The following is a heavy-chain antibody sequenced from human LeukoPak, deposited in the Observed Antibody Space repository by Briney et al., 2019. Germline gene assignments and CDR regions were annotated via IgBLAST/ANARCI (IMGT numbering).Heavy chain of an antibody. D-gene: IGHD2-15*01. CDR2: INPSGGST. J-gene: IGHJ4*02. Sequence: ASVKLSCKASGYTFTNYYMHWVRQAPGQGLEWMGIINPSGGSTTCAQKFQGRVTMTRDTSTSTVYMELSSLRSEDTAVYYCARYASGYSRDYWGQGTLVTVSS. V-gene: IGHV1-46*01. CDR1: GYTFTNYY. CDR3: ARYASGYSRDY.